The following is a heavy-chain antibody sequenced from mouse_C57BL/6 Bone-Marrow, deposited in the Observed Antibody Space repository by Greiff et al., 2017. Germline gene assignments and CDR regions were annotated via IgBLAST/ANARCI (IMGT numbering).Heavy chain of an antibody. Sequence: EVQLQQSGAELVRPGASVKLSCTASGFNIKDDYMHWVKQRPEQGLEWIGWIDPENGDTEYASKFQGMATITADTSSNTAYLQLSSLTSEDTAVYYCTTPRYCGNYRPYWGQGTLVTVSA. D-gene: IGHD2-1*01. V-gene: IGHV14-4*01. J-gene: IGHJ3*01. CDR3: TTPRYCGNYRPY. CDR2: IDPENGDT. CDR1: GFNIKDDY.